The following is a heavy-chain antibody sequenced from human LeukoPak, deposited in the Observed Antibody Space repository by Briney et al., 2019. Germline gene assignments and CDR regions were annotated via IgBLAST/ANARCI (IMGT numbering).Heavy chain of an antibody. Sequence: LSGGSLRLSCAASGFSFSTYWMTWVRQAPGKGLEWVANIKQDGSEKHYVDSVKGRFTISRDNAKNSLYLQMNSLRAEDTAVYYCAGVGIAAPFDYWGQGTLVTVSS. CDR3: AGVGIAAPFDY. J-gene: IGHJ4*02. CDR1: GFSFSTYW. CDR2: IKQDGSEK. V-gene: IGHV3-7*01. D-gene: IGHD6-13*01.